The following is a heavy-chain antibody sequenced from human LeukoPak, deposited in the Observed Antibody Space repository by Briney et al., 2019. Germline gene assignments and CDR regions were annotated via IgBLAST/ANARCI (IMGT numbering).Heavy chain of an antibody. J-gene: IGHJ2*01. V-gene: IGHV4-34*01. CDR3: ATTPERGSHWYFDL. D-gene: IGHD3-10*01. Sequence: PSETLSLTCAVYGGSFSGYYWSWIRQPPGKGLEWIGEINHSGSTNYNPSLKSRVTISVDTSKNQFSLKLSSVTAADTAVYYCATTPERGSHWYFDLWGRGTLVTVSS. CDR2: INHSGST. CDR1: GGSFSGYY.